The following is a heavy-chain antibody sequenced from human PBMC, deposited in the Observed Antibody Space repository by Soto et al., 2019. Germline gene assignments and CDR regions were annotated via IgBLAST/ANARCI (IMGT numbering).Heavy chain of an antibody. V-gene: IGHV4-59*01. CDR1: GGSISSYY. Sequence: KTSETLSLTCTVSGGSISSYYWSWIRQPPGKGLEWIGYIYYSGSTNYNPSLKSRVTISVDTSKNQFSLKLSSVTAADTAVYYCARDPFLGVREAYYYGSGSPGGWFDPWGQGTLVTVSS. J-gene: IGHJ5*02. CDR3: ARDPFLGVREAYYYGSGSPGGWFDP. CDR2: IYYSGST. D-gene: IGHD3-10*01.